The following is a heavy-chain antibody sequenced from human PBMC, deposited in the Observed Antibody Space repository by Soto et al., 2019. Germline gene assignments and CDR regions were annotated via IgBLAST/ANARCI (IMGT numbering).Heavy chain of an antibody. J-gene: IGHJ4*02. V-gene: IGHV1-18*01. D-gene: IGHD5-18*01. CDR1: GYTFTSYG. Sequence: ASVKVSCKASGYTFTSYGISWVRQAPGQGLEWMGWISAYNGNTNYAQKLQGRVTMTTDTPTSTAYMELRSLRSDDTAVYYCARRINTAMGNWGYYFDYWGQGTLVTVSS. CDR3: ARRINTAMGNWGYYFDY. CDR2: ISAYNGNT.